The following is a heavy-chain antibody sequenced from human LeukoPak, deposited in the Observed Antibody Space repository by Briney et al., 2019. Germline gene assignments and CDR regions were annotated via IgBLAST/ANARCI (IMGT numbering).Heavy chain of an antibody. D-gene: IGHD1-14*01. J-gene: IGHJ5*02. Sequence: MASETLSLTCTVSGGSISSGSYYWSWIRQPAGKGLEWIGSIYYSGSTYYNPSLKSRVTISVDTSKNQFSLKLSSVTAADTAVYYCARQPEWYRFDPWGQGTLVTVSS. V-gene: IGHV4-39*01. CDR3: ARQPEWYRFDP. CDR1: GGSISSGSYY. CDR2: IYYSGST.